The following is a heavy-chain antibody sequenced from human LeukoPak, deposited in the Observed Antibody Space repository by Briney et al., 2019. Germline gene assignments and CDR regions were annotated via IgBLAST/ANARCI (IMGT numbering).Heavy chain of an antibody. D-gene: IGHD3-10*01. V-gene: IGHV3-21*04. CDR1: GFTFSSYS. CDR3: AKAMYYYGSGSYGADY. CDR2: ISSSSSYI. Sequence: PGGSLRLSCAASGFTFSSYSMNWVRQAPGKGLEWVSSISSSSSYIYYADSVKGRFTISRDNSKNTLYLQMNSLRAEDTAVYYCAKAMYYYGSGSYGADYWGQGTLVTVSS. J-gene: IGHJ4*02.